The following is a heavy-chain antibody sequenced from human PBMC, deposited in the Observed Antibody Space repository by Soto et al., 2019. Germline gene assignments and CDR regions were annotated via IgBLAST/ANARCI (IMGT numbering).Heavy chain of an antibody. V-gene: IGHV4-59*08. CDR3: ARHGFGPLHGLVDV. J-gene: IGHJ6*02. CDR2: INYDGYS. D-gene: IGHD3-10*01. CDR1: GGSITNYY. Sequence: QVQLQESGPGLVKPSETLSLTCTVSGGSITNYYCSWFRQPPGKGLEWIGYINYDGYSAYNLSLKSRVNLSMDASKTQFSLMLESVTATDTTVYYCARHGFGPLHGLVDVWGPGTTVIVSS.